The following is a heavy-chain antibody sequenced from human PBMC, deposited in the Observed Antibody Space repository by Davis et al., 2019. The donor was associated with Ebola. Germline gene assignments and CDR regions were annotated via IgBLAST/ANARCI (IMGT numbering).Heavy chain of an antibody. CDR2: IRRKANSYAT. Sequence: GESLKISCAASGFTFSGSAMHWVRHASGNGLEWVARIRRKANSYATAYAASVKGRFTISRDDSKNTAYLQMNSLNTEETAVYYCTSSGTTVVTPKDYWGQGTLVTVSS. CDR3: TSSGTTVVTPKDY. CDR1: GFTFSGSA. D-gene: IGHD4-23*01. V-gene: IGHV3-73*01. J-gene: IGHJ4*02.